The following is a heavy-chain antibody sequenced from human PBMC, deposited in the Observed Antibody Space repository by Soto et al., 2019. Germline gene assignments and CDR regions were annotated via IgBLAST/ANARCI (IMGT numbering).Heavy chain of an antibody. CDR1: GFTFTNYW. J-gene: IGHJ4*02. D-gene: IGHD4-17*01. V-gene: IGHV3-7*01. CDR3: ASQRNYGDYDY. CDR2: VKQDGSVT. Sequence: EVQVVESGGGLVQPGGSLRLSCVASGFTFTNYWMSWVRQAPGKGLEWVANVKQDGSVTYYVDSVRGRFIISRDNARNSVYLQMSSLTAEDTAVYYCASQRNYGDYDYWGQGTLVTVSS.